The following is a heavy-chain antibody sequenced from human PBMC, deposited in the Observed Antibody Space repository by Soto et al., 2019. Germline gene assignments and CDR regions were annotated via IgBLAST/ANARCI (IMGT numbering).Heavy chain of an antibody. D-gene: IGHD3-16*01. J-gene: IGHJ3*02. V-gene: IGHV4-31*03. CDR2: IYYSGST. CDR1: GGSISSSSYY. Sequence: PSETLSLTCTVSGGSISSSSYYWGWIRQHPGKGLEWIGYIYYSGSTYYNPSLKSRGTISVDTSKNQFSLKLSSVTAADTAVYYCASAGRYASRDDAFDIWGQGTMVTVSS. CDR3: ASAGRYASRDDAFDI.